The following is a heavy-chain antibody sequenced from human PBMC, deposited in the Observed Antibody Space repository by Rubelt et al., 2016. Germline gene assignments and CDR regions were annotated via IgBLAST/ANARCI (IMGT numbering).Heavy chain of an antibody. D-gene: IGHD1-14*01. CDR3: ARNNRYFEL. J-gene: IGHJ2*01. CDR1: GGSISSTRYY. V-gene: IGHV4-39*07. CDR2: VYHSGST. Sequence: QLQLQESGPGLVKPSETLSLTCTVSGGSISSTRYYWGWIRQSPGTGLEWIGTVYHSGSTYYNPSLKSRVTISVDTSNSQFSLGLTSVTAADTAVYFCARNNRYFELWGRGTLVTVSS.